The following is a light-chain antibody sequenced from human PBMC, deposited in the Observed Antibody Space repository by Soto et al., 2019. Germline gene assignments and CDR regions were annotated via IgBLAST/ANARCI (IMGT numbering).Light chain of an antibody. Sequence: DIVMTQSPDSLTVSLGERATINCTSSQTIFYSSNNRNYLAWYQQRPGQPPKLLIYWASTRESGVPDRFSGSGSGTDFTLTISSLRTEDVALYYCQQYYNFPRTFGQGTKVDIK. CDR2: WAS. J-gene: IGKJ1*01. CDR1: QTIFYSSNNRNY. CDR3: QQYYNFPRT. V-gene: IGKV4-1*01.